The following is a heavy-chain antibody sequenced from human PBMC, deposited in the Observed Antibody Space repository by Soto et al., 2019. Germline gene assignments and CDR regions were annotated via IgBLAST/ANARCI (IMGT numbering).Heavy chain of an antibody. Sequence: SETLSLTCTVSGDSISSSYWNWIRQAPGKGLEWIGYIDDTGGTNYNPSLKSRVTLSVDPSNNQYSLKLSSVTAVDTAVYYCARGVLEWLLRDSYYYYMDVWGKGTTVTVSS. D-gene: IGHD3-3*01. CDR3: ARGVLEWLLRDSYYYYMDV. J-gene: IGHJ6*03. V-gene: IGHV4-59*01. CDR2: IDDTGGT. CDR1: GDSISSSY.